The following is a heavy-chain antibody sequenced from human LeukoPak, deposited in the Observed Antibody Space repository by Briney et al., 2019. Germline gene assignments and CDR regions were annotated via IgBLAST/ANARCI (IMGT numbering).Heavy chain of an antibody. V-gene: IGHV3-11*01. Sequence: GGSLRLSCATSGFTFSDYYMTWMRQAPGKGLEWVSYISSGGSTIYYADSVKGRFTISRDNAKNSLYLQMNSLRAEDTAVCYCARSSGYYYMDVWGKGTTVTISS. J-gene: IGHJ6*03. CDR1: GFTFSDYY. CDR3: ARSSGYYYMDV. CDR2: ISSGGSTI.